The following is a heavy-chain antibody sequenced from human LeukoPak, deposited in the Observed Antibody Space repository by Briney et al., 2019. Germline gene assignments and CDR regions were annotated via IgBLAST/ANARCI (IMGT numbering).Heavy chain of an antibody. V-gene: IGHV4-39*01. CDR3: ARMGNPATVTADY. Sequence: SETLSLTCTVSGGSISSSSYYWGWIRQPPGKGLEWIGSIYYSGSTYYNPSLKSRVTISVDTSKNQFSLKLNSVTAADTAMYYCARMGNPATVTADYWGQGTLVTVSS. J-gene: IGHJ4*02. CDR1: GGSISSSSYY. CDR2: IYYSGST. D-gene: IGHD4-17*01.